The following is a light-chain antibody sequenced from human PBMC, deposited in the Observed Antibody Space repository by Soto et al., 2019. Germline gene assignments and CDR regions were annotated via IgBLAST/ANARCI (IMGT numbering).Light chain of an antibody. CDR3: SSYTSISTYV. Sequence: QSVLTQPASVSGSPGQSSPISCTGTSSDVGGYSYVSWYQQHPGKAPKLMIYDVTNRPSGVSNRFSGSKSGNAASLTISGLRAEDEADYYCSSYTSISTYVFGTGTKVTVL. CDR2: DVT. CDR1: SSDVGGYSY. J-gene: IGLJ1*01. V-gene: IGLV2-14*01.